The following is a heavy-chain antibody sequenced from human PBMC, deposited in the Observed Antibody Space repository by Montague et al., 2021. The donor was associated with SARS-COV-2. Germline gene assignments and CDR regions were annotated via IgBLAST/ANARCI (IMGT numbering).Heavy chain of an antibody. CDR1: GGSITSSAYY. CDR2: IYYSGNT. J-gene: IGHJ6*02. CDR3: ASLGSPAYCGGDCYLRDYGMDV. D-gene: IGHD2-21*02. V-gene: IGHV4-39*01. Sequence: SETLSLTCTVSGGSITSSAYYWSWIRQSPGKGLEWFGTIYYSGNTYSNPSLKSRVTISMDTSKSQVSLKINSVTAADTAVYFCASLGSPAYCGGDCYLRDYGMDVWGQGTRVTVSS.